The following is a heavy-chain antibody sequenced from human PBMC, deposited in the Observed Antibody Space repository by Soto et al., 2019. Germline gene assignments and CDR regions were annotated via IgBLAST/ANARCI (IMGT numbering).Heavy chain of an antibody. CDR3: ARDGESNCSGGSCYRHAFDY. J-gene: IGHJ4*02. CDR2: IYHSGST. V-gene: IGHV4-4*02. D-gene: IGHD2-15*01. CDR1: GGSISSSNW. Sequence: QVQLQESGPGLVKPSGTLSLTCAVSGGSISSSNWWGWVRQPPGKGLEWIGEIYHSGSTNYNPSLKSRVTISVDKSKNQFSLKLSSVTAADTAVYYCARDGESNCSGGSCYRHAFDYWGQGTLVTVSS.